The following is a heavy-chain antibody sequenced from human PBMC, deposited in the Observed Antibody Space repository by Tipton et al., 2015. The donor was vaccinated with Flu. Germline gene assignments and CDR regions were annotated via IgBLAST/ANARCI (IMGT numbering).Heavy chain of an antibody. D-gene: IGHD3-10*01. CDR1: GFTVSSNY. V-gene: IGHV3-53*01. CDR3: ARGSGSGTEMIFDF. CDR2: IYSDGST. Sequence: VQLVQSGGGLIQPGGSLRLSCAASGFTVSSNYMSWVRQAPGKGLEWVSVIYSDGSTYYVDSVKGRFTVSRDNSKNMLSLQMNSLRAEDTAVYYCARGSGSGTEMIFDFWGQGTLVTVSS. J-gene: IGHJ4*02.